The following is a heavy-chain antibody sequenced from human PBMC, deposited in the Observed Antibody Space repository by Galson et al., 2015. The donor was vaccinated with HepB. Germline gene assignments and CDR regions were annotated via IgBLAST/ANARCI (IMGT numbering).Heavy chain of an antibody. V-gene: IGHV3-30*04. Sequence: SLRLSCAASGFTFSSYAMHWVRQAPGKGLEWVAVISYDGSNKYYADSVKGRFTISRDNSKNTLYLQMNSLRAEDTAVYYCARGDGSSSRAALTYYYGMDVWGQGTTVTVSS. CDR3: ARGDGSSSRAALTYYYGMDV. D-gene: IGHD6-13*01. J-gene: IGHJ6*02. CDR2: ISYDGSNK. CDR1: GFTFSSYA.